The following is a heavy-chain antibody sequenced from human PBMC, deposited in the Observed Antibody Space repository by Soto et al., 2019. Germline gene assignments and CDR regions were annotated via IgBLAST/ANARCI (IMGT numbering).Heavy chain of an antibody. D-gene: IGHD2-15*01. Sequence: PSETLSLTCAVYGGSFIGYYWSWIRQPPGKGLEWIGEINHSGSTNYNPSLKSRVTISVDTSKNQFSLKLSSVTAADTAVYYCARGQPPYCSGGSCSYSFWFDPWGQGTLVTVSS. CDR3: ARGQPPYCSGGSCSYSFWFDP. CDR1: GGSFIGYY. CDR2: INHSGST. V-gene: IGHV4-34*01. J-gene: IGHJ5*02.